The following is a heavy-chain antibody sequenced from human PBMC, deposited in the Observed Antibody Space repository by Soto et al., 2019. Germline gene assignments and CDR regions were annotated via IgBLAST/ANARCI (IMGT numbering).Heavy chain of an antibody. CDR1: GFTFSSYG. J-gene: IGHJ4*02. Sequence: GGSLRLSCAASGFTFSSYGMHWVRQAPGKGLEWVAVIWYDGSNKYYADSVKGRFTISRDNSKNTLYLQMNSLRAEDTAVYYCARDSAEWELLPLCDYWGQGTLVTVSS. CDR2: IWYDGSNK. CDR3: ARDSAEWELLPLCDY. V-gene: IGHV3-33*01. D-gene: IGHD1-26*01.